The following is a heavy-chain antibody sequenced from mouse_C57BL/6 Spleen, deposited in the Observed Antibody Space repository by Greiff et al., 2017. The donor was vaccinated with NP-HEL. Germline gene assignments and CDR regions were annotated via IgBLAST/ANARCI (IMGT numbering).Heavy chain of an antibody. CDR1: GYAFSSSW. J-gene: IGHJ2*01. CDR3: ARSITTVEGDYFDY. D-gene: IGHD1-1*01. Sequence: QVQLQQSGPELVKPGASVKISCKASGYAFSSSWMNWVKQRPGKGLEWIGRIYPGDGDTNYNGKFKGKATLTADKSSSTAYMQLSSLTSEDSEVYFCARSITTVEGDYFDYWGQGTTLTVSS. CDR2: IYPGDGDT. V-gene: IGHV1-82*01.